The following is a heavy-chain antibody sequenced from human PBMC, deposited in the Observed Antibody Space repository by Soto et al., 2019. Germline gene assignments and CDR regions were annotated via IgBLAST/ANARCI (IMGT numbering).Heavy chain of an antibody. D-gene: IGHD6-13*01. Sequence: QVQLQESGPGLVKPSETLSLTCTVSGGSISSYYWSWIRQPPGKGLEWIGYIYYSGSTNYNPSLMSRVTISVDTSKNQCSLKRSSVTAADTAVYYCARGGRSSWHDYWGQGTLVTVSS. J-gene: IGHJ4*02. CDR2: IYYSGST. CDR1: GGSISSYY. V-gene: IGHV4-59*01. CDR3: ARGGRSSWHDY.